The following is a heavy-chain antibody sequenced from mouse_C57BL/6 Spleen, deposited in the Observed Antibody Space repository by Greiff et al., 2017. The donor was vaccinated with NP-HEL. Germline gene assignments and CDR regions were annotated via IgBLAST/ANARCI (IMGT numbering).Heavy chain of an antibody. Sequence: EVKLLESGPELVKPGASVKISCKASGYSFTGYYMNWVKQSPEKSLEWIGEINPSTGGTTYNQKFKAKATLTVDKSSSTAYMQLKSLTSEDSAVYYCASQSPLTTVVNYWGQGTTLTVSS. CDR2: INPSTGGT. CDR1: GYSFTGYY. D-gene: IGHD1-1*01. CDR3: ASQSPLTTVVNY. J-gene: IGHJ2*01. V-gene: IGHV1-42*01.